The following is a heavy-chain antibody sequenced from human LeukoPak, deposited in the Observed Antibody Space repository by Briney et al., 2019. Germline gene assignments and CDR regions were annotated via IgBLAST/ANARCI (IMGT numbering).Heavy chain of an antibody. CDR3: AILPIMITFGGVNAFDI. CDR1: GYTFTRYY. CDR2: MNPNSSNK. D-gene: IGHD3-16*01. J-gene: IGHJ3*02. Sequence: ASVKVSCKASGYTFTRYYINWVRQATGHAIEWMGGMNPNSSNKGYAQKFQGRVTMTRNTSISTAYMELSSLRSEDTAVYYCAILPIMITFGGVNAFDIWGQGTMVTVSS. V-gene: IGHV1-8*01.